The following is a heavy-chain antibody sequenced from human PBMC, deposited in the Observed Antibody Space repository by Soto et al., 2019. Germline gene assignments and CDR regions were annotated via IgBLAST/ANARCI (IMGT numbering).Heavy chain of an antibody. D-gene: IGHD6-19*01. CDR2: IDQGGGEK. J-gene: IGHJ4*02. Sequence: GGSLRLSCAASGFSFSDYWMAWVRQAPGKGLEWVANIDQGGGEKHYVDSVQGRFTISRDNDKNSLYLQMNSLRAEDTAVYYCAKGKGQWLVRDHCGDWGQGTLVTVSS. CDR3: AKGKGQWLVRDHCGD. CDR1: GFSFSDYW. V-gene: IGHV3-7*05.